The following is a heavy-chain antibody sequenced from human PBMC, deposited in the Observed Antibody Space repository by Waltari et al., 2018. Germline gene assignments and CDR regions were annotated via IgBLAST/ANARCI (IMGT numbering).Heavy chain of an antibody. CDR2: ISSSSSTI. CDR1: GFTFSSYS. V-gene: IGHV3-48*01. J-gene: IGHJ4*02. CDR3: ARDLTMIVVAENY. D-gene: IGHD3-22*01. Sequence: EVQLVESGGGLVQPGGSLRLSCAASGFTFSSYSMNWVRQAPGKGLEWVSYISSSSSTIYYADSVKGRFTISRDNAKNSLYLQMNSLRAEDTAVYYCARDLTMIVVAENYWGQGTLVTVSS.